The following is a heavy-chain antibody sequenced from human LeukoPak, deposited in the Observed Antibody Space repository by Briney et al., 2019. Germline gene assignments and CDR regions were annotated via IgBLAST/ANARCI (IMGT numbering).Heavy chain of an antibody. V-gene: IGHV3-64*01. CDR3: ARYGSGTDFDY. CDR1: GFTFSSYA. D-gene: IGHD3-10*01. CDR2: ISSNGGST. Sequence: GGSLRLSCAASGFTFSSYAMHWVRQAPGKGLEYVSAISSNGGSTYYANSVKGRFTISRDNPKNTLYLQMGSLRAEDMAVYYCARYGSGTDFDYWGQGTLVTVSS. J-gene: IGHJ4*02.